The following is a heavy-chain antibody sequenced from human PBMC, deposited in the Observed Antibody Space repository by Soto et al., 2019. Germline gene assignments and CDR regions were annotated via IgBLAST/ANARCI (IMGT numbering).Heavy chain of an antibody. Sequence: PXGTLSLTCTVSGGSISSGGYYWSWIRQHPGKGLEWIGYIYYSGSTYYNPSLKSRVTISVDTSKNQFSLKLSSVTAADTAVYYCARDEGSSWYGGPSGYFDYWGQGTLVTVSS. CDR2: IYYSGST. CDR3: ARDEGSSWYGGPSGYFDY. J-gene: IGHJ4*02. V-gene: IGHV4-31*03. CDR1: GGSISSGGYY. D-gene: IGHD6-13*01.